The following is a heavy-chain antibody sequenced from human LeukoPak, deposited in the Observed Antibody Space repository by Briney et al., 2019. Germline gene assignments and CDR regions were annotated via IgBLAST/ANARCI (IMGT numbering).Heavy chain of an antibody. V-gene: IGHV4-59*08. D-gene: IGHD5-18*01. J-gene: IGHJ3*02. CDR3: ARGSPDGYSYGLDAFDI. CDR1: GGSISSYY. CDR2: IYYSGST. Sequence: SETLSLTCTVSGGSISSYYWSWIRQPPGKGLEWIGYIYYSGSTNYNPSLKSRVTISVDTSKNQFSLKLSSVTAADTAVYYCARGSPDGYSYGLDAFDIWGQGTMVTVSS.